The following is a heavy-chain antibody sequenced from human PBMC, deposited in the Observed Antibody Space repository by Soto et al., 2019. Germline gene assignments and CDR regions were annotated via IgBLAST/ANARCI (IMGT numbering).Heavy chain of an antibody. CDR3: ASWLKTSGWYVLLEGAFDY. V-gene: IGHV3-7*01. CDR2: IKQDGSAK. J-gene: IGHJ4*02. Sequence: EVQLVESGGGLVQPGGSLRLSCAASGFTFSSYWMTWVRQAPGKGLEWVANIKQDGSAKYYVDSVKGRFTISRDNAKNSLYLQMHSLRAEDTAVYYCASWLKTSGWYVLLEGAFDYWGQGTLVTVSS. D-gene: IGHD6-19*01. CDR1: GFTFSSYW.